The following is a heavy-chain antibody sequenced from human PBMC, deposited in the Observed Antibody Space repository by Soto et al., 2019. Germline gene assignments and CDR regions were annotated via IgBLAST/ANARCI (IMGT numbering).Heavy chain of an antibody. J-gene: IGHJ3*02. CDR3: SIHGYCTNGVCYTVDAFDI. CDR2: IDPSDSYT. CDR1: GYSFTSYW. D-gene: IGHD2-8*01. Sequence: GESLKISCKGSGYSFTSYWISWVRQMPGKGLEWMGRIDPSDSYTNYSPYFQGHVTISADKSISTAYLQWSSLKASDTAIYYCSIHGYCTNGVCYTVDAFDIWGQGTMVT. V-gene: IGHV5-10-1*01.